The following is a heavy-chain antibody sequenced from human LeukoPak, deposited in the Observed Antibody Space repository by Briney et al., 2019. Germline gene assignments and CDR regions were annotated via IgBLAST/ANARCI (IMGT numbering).Heavy chain of an antibody. D-gene: IGHD3-10*01. J-gene: IGHJ4*02. CDR2: IIPIFGTA. CDR1: GGTFSSYA. V-gene: IGHV1-69*05. CDR3: ARGPIASLTYGSSPGRFDY. Sequence: ASVKVSCKASGGTFSSYAISWVRQAPGQGLEWMGGIIPIFGTANYAQKFQGRVTITTDESTSTAYMELSSLRSEDTAVYYCARGPIASLTYGSSPGRFDYWGQGTLVTVSS.